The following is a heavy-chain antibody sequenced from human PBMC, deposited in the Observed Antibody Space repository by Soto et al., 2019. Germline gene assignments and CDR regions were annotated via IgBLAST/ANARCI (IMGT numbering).Heavy chain of an antibody. Sequence: EVQLLESGGGLVQPGGSLRLSCAASGFTFSSYAMSWVRQAPGKGLEWVSAISGSGGSTYYADSVKGRFTISRDNSKNTLYLQMNSLRAEDTAVYYCARSSGYYFRRIGAFDIWGQGTMVTVSS. CDR2: ISGSGGST. J-gene: IGHJ3*02. D-gene: IGHD3-22*01. V-gene: IGHV3-23*01. CDR3: ARSSGYYFRRIGAFDI. CDR1: GFTFSSYA.